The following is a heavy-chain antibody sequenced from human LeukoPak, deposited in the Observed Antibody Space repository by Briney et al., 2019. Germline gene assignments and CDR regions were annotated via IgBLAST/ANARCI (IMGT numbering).Heavy chain of an antibody. CDR1: GGSITINTYY. J-gene: IGHJ4*02. D-gene: IGHD3-22*01. CDR3: ARGSSSSGYSHFDY. CDR2: INHSGST. V-gene: IGHV4-39*07. Sequence: SETLSLTCAVSGGSITINTYYWAWFRQPPGRGLEWIGEINHSGSTNYNPSLKSRVTISVDTSKNQFSLKLSSVTAADTAVYYCARGSSSSGYSHFDYWGQGTLVTVSS.